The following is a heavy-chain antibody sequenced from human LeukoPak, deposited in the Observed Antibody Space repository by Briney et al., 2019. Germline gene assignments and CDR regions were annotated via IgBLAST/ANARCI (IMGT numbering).Heavy chain of an antibody. CDR1: GASISSYY. CDR3: ARGTSTVVTPNYYYYYSMDV. Sequence: SETLSLSCTVSGASISSYYWNWIRQSPGKGLEWIGYIHVSGGTSYDPSLRSRVTIAIDTSKNQFSLKLSSVTAADTAVYYCARGTSTVVTPNYYYYYSMDVWGKGTTVTVSS. V-gene: IGHV4-4*09. CDR2: IHVSGGT. J-gene: IGHJ6*03. D-gene: IGHD4-23*01.